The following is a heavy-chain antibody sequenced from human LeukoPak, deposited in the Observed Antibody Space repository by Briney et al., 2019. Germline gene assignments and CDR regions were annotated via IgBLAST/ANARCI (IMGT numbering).Heavy chain of an antibody. D-gene: IGHD3-10*01. V-gene: IGHV4-34*01. CDR1: GGSFSGYY. CDR3: ARGMYYYYGSYQPPYGMDV. CDR2: INHSGST. J-gene: IGHJ6*02. Sequence: KPSETLSLTCAVYGGSFSGYYWSWIRQPPGKGLEWIGEINHSGSTNYNPSLKSRVTISVDTSKNQFSLKLSSVTAADTAVYYCARGMYYYYGSYQPPYGMDVWGQGTTVTVSS.